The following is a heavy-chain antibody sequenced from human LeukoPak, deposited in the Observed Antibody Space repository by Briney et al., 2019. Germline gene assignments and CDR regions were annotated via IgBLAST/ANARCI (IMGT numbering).Heavy chain of an antibody. V-gene: IGHV1-58*01. CDR1: GFTFTSSA. Sequence: SVKVSCKASGFTFTSSAVQWVRQARGQRLEWIGWIAVGSGNTNYAQKFQERVTITRDMSTSTAYMELSSLRSEDTAVYYCAADDGDILTAPGDYWGQGTLVTVSS. CDR2: IAVGSGNT. CDR3: AADDGDILTAPGDY. D-gene: IGHD3-9*01. J-gene: IGHJ4*02.